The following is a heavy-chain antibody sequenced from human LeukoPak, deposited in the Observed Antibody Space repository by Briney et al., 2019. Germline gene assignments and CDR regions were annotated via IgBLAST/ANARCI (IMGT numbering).Heavy chain of an antibody. CDR2: INHSGST. J-gene: IGHJ2*01. D-gene: IGHD2-15*01. Sequence: SETLSLTCAVYGGSFSGYYWSWIRQPPGKGLEWIGEINHSGSTNYNPSLKSRVTISVDTSKNQFSLKLSSVTAADTAVYYCARGYCSGGSCFRAAWYFDLWGRGTLVTVSS. CDR1: GGSFSGYY. V-gene: IGHV4-34*01. CDR3: ARGYCSGGSCFRAAWYFDL.